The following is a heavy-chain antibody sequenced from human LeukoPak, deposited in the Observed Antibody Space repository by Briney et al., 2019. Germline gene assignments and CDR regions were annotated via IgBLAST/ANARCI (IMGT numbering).Heavy chain of an antibody. D-gene: IGHD2-21*01. J-gene: IGHJ3*02. CDR3: ARLVVGEAHDGFDI. CDR2: IGTAGDT. Sequence: GGSLRLSCAASGFTVSSNYMSWVRQPTGKGLEWVSTIGTAGDTYYPGSVKDRFTISRDNAKNSLYLQMDSLRAGDTAVYYCARLVVGEAHDGFDIWGQGTMVTVSS. V-gene: IGHV3-13*04. CDR1: GFTVSSNY.